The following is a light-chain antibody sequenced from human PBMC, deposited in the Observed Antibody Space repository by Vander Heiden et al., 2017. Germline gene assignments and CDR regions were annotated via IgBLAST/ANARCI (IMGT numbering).Light chain of an antibody. V-gene: IGKV1-33*01. Sequence: DIQMAQSPSSLSASVGDRVTITCQASQDISNYLNWYQQKPGKAPKLLIYDASNLETGVPSRFSGRGSGTDFTFTISSLQPEDIATYYCQQYDNPPITFGQGTRLEIK. CDR2: DAS. CDR3: QQYDNPPIT. CDR1: QDISNY. J-gene: IGKJ5*01.